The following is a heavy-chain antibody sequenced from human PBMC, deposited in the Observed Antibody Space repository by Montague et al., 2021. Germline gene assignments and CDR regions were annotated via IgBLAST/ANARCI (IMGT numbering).Heavy chain of an antibody. CDR3: ARAGPRTYGGDSLDY. J-gene: IGHJ4*02. CDR2: IHYTGST. Sequence: SETLSLTCTVSGDSISSYYWTWIRQPPGQGLEWIGYIHYTGSTDYNPSLNNRVTISVDTSKQLFSLKMNSVTAADTAVYYCARAGPRTYGGDSLDYWGQGALVTVSS. V-gene: IGHV4-59*08. CDR1: GDSISSYY. D-gene: IGHD3-10*01.